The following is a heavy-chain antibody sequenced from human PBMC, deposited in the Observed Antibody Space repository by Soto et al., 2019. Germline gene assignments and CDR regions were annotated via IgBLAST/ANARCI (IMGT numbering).Heavy chain of an antibody. CDR1: GFPFSSYG. V-gene: IGHV3-30*18. CDR3: AKSRMGSSWYEGDS. CDR2: ISYDGSNQ. J-gene: IGHJ4*02. D-gene: IGHD6-13*01. Sequence: QVELVESGGGVVRPGRSLRLSCAASGFPFSSYGMHWVRQAPGKGLEWVAVISYDGSNQYYADSVKGRFTISRDNSKNTLYLEVNSLRPEDTAVYFCAKSRMGSSWYEGDSWGQGTLVTVSS.